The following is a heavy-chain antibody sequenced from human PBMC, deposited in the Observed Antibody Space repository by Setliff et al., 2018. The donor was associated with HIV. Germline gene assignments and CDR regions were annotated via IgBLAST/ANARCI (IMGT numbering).Heavy chain of an antibody. CDR2: IYHSGST. Sequence: ASETLSLTCAVSGGSISSGGYSWSWIRQPPGKGLEWIGYIYHSGSTYYNPSLKSRVTISVDRSKNQSSLKLSSVTAADTAVYYCARVKSIGDYYGSEYYFDYWGQGTLVTVSS. D-gene: IGHD3-10*01. CDR3: ARVKSIGDYYGSEYYFDY. J-gene: IGHJ4*02. V-gene: IGHV4-30-2*01. CDR1: GGSISSGGYS.